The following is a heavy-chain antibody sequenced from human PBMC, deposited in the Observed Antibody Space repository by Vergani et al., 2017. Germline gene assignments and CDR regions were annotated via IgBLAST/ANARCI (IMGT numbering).Heavy chain of an antibody. CDR1: GFTFSSYS. CDR3: ARDWTYWRQMTTVIPFDY. V-gene: IGHV3-48*04. Sequence: EVQLVESGGGLVQPGGSLRLSCAASGFTFSSYSMNWVRQAPGKGLEWGSYISSSSSTIYYADSVKGRFTISRDNAKNSLYLQMNSLRAEDTAVYYCARDWTYWRQMTTVIPFDYWGQGTLVTVS. CDR2: ISSSSSTI. J-gene: IGHJ4*02. D-gene: IGHD4-17*01.